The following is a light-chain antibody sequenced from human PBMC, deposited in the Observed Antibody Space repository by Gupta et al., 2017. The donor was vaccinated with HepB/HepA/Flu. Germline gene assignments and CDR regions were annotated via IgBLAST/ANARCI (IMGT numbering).Light chain of an antibody. Sequence: DIQMTQSPSSLSASVGDRVTITCRASQSISSYLNWYQQKPGKAPKLLIYAASSLQSGVPSRFSGSGSGTDFTLTISSLQPEDFATYYGQQRYSTPHSTFGGGTKVQIK. CDR2: AAS. CDR1: QSISSY. V-gene: IGKV1-39*01. CDR3: QQRYSTPHST. J-gene: IGKJ4*01.